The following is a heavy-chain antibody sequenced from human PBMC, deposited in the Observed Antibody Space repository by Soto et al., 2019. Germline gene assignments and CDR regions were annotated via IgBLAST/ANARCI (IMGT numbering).Heavy chain of an antibody. V-gene: IGHV3-48*03. CDR1: GFIFSDYE. CDR3: AREGGFDWFYP. Sequence: AGESLKISCEGSGFIFSDYEMNWVRQVPGKGLEWISYISISGTIIHYADSVKGRFTISRDNAKNSVYLQMNSLRVEDTAIYYCAREGGFDWFYPWGQGTLVTVSS. J-gene: IGHJ5*02. CDR2: ISISGTII.